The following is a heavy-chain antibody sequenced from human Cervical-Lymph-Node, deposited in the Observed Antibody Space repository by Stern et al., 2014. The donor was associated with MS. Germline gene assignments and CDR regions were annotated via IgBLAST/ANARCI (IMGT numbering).Heavy chain of an antibody. V-gene: IGHV4-59*08. D-gene: IGHD3-10*01. CDR1: GGSISTYY. Sequence: QLQLQESGPGLVKPSETLSLTCTVSGGSISTYYWSWIRQPPGKGLEWIGYMYYSGITNYNPSLKSRVTISVDRSKNQFSLTLSSVTAADTAVYYCGGSGSYYRQFDYWGQGTLVTISS. CDR3: GGSGSYYRQFDY. J-gene: IGHJ4*02. CDR2: MYYSGIT.